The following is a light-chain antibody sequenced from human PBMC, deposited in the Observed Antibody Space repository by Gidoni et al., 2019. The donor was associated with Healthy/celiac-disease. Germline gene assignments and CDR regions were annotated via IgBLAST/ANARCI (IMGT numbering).Light chain of an antibody. CDR3: QQLNSYPPFT. CDR1: QGISSY. Sequence: DIKLTQSPSFLSASVGDRVTITCRASQGISSYLAWYQQKPGKAPKLLIYAASTLQSGVPSRFSGSGSGTEFTLTISSLQPEDFATYYCQQLNSYPPFTFGPGTKVEIK. V-gene: IGKV1-9*01. CDR2: AAS. J-gene: IGKJ3*01.